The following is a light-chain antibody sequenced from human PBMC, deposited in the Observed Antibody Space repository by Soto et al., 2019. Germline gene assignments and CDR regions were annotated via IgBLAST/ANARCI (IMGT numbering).Light chain of an antibody. J-gene: IGLJ1*01. CDR3: QVWDSSSDHTYV. Sequence: SYELTQPPSVSVAPGQTARITCGGNNTGSKSVHWYPQKPGQAPVLAVYDDGDRPSGIPERFSGSNSGNTATLTISSVEAGDEADYYCQVWDSSSDHTYVFGTGTKVTVL. CDR1: NTGSKS. V-gene: IGLV3-21*02. CDR2: DDG.